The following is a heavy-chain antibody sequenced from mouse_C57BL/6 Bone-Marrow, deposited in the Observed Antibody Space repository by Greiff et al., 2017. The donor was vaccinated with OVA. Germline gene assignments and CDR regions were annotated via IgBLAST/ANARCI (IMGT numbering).Heavy chain of an antibody. Sequence: EVQGVESGTVLARPGASVKMSCKTSGYTFTSYWMHWVKQRPGQGLEWIGAIYPGNSDPSSNQKFKGKAKLTAVTSASPAYMERSSRTKEDSAGYYGLGSPYWDCEVWGTGTTGTVSS. J-gene: IGHJ1*03. D-gene: IGHD1-1*01. V-gene: IGHV1-5*01. CDR1: GYTFTSYW. CDR2: IYPGNSDP. CDR3: LGSPYWDCEV.